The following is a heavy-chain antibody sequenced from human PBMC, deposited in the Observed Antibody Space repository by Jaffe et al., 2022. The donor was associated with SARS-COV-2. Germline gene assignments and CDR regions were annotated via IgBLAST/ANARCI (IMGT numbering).Heavy chain of an antibody. D-gene: IGHD4-17*01. CDR2: IYYSGST. V-gene: IGHV4-61*01. Sequence: QVQLQESGPGLVKPSETLSLTCTVSGGSVSSGSYYWSWIRQPPGKGLEWIGYIYYSGSTNYNPSLKSRVTISVDTSKNQFSLKLSSVTAADTAVYYCAGQTDYGDYEGAFDIWGQGTMVTVSS. CDR1: GGSVSSGSYY. CDR3: AGQTDYGDYEGAFDI. J-gene: IGHJ3*02.